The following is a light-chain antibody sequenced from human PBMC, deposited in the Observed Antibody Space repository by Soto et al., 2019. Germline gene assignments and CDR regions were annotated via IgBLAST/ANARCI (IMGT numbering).Light chain of an antibody. J-gene: IGLJ1*01. CDR1: SSDVGGYNY. Sequence: QSALTQPASVSGSPGQSITISCTGTSSDVGGYNYVSWYQQYPGKAPKLIIYEVTNRPSGVSNRFSGSKSGNTASLTISGLQAEDEADYYCYSYTISSTLDVFGTGTKLTVL. CDR3: YSYTISSTLDV. V-gene: IGLV2-14*01. CDR2: EVT.